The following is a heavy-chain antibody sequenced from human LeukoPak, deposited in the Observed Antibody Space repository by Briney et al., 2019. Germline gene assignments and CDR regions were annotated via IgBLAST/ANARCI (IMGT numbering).Heavy chain of an antibody. CDR2: ISTSGGSS. CDR3: AIMHPYYDGSGYWVQ. V-gene: IGHV3-23*01. Sequence: GESLRLSCAASGFTFGSYAMSWVRQAPGKGLEWVSGISTSGGSSSYADSVKGRFTTSRDNPRNTLYMEMNSLRAEDTALYYCAIMHPYYDGSGYWVQWGQGTLVTVSS. CDR1: GFTFGSYA. J-gene: IGHJ4*02. D-gene: IGHD3-22*01.